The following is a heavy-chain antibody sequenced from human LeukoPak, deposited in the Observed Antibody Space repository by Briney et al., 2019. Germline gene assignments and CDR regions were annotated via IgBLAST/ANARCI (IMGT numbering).Heavy chain of an antibody. CDR1: GFTFSSYA. V-gene: IGHV3-30-3*01. J-gene: IGHJ6*02. CDR2: ISYDGSNK. D-gene: IGHD2-8*01. CDR3: ARGNGPYYYYGLDV. Sequence: GGSLRLSCAASGFTFSSYAMHWVRQAPGKGLEWVAVISYDGSNKYYADSVKGRFTISRDNSKNTLYLQMNSLRAEDTAVFYCARGNGPYYYYGLDVWGQGTTVTVSS.